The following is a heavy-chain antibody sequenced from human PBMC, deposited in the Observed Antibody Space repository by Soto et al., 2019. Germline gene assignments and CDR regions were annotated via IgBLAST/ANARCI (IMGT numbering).Heavy chain of an antibody. CDR3: AKDLGLYCTNGVCSGFDY. CDR2: ISYDGSNK. D-gene: IGHD2-8*01. J-gene: IGHJ4*02. Sequence: PGGSLRLSCAASGFTFSSYGMHWVRQAPGKGLEWVAVISYDGSNKYYADSVKGRFTISRDNSKNTLYLQMNSLRAEDTAVYYSAKDLGLYCTNGVCSGFDYWGQGTLVTVSS. V-gene: IGHV3-30*18. CDR1: GFTFSSYG.